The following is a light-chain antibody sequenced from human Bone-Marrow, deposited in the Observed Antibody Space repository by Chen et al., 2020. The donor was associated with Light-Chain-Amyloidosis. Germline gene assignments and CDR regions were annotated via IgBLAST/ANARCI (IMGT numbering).Light chain of an antibody. V-gene: IGLV2-14*01. CDR2: EVP. J-gene: IGLJ1*01. CDR3: SSYTITNTLV. Sequence: QSALTQPPSVSGSPGQSITLSCPGTSSDVGGDNHVSWYPQHPDKAPKLLIYEVPNRPSWVPDRFSCSKSDNTASLTISGLQTEDEADYFCSSYTITNTLVFGSGTRVTVL. CDR1: SSDVGGDNH.